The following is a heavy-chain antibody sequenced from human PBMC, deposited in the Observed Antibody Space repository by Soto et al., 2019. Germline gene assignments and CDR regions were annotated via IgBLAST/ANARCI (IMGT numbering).Heavy chain of an antibody. CDR3: ARVYYDSSGPYYFDY. V-gene: IGHV4-4*02. J-gene: IGHJ4*02. CDR2: IYHSGST. Sequence: SETLSLTCAVSGGSISSSNWWSWVRQPPGKGLEWIGEIYHSGSTNYNPSPKSRVTISVDKSKNQFSLKLSSVTAADTAVYYCARVYYDSSGPYYFDYWGQGTLVTVSS. D-gene: IGHD3-22*01. CDR1: GGSISSSNW.